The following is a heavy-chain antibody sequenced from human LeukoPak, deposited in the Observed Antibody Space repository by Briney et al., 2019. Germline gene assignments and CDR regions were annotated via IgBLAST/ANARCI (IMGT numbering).Heavy chain of an antibody. J-gene: IGHJ6*03. CDR1: GGSISSYY. CDR2: IYYSGST. D-gene: IGHD3-16*02. V-gene: IGHV4-59*01. Sequence: SETLSLTCTVSGGSISSYYWSWIRQPPGKGLEWIGYIYYSGSTNYNPSLKSRVTISVDTSKNQFSLKLSSVTAANTAVYYCARERRNYDYVWGSYRLTHMDVWGKGTTVTISS. CDR3: ARERRNYDYVWGSYRLTHMDV.